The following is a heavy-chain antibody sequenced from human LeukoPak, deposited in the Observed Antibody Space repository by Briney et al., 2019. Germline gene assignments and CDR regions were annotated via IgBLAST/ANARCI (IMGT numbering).Heavy chain of an antibody. D-gene: IGHD6-6*01. V-gene: IGHV1-69*13. Sequence: ASVKVSCKASGGTFSSYAISWVRPAPGQGLEWMGGIIPIFGTANYAQKFQGRVTITADESTSTAYMELSSLRSEDTAVCYCARDSYSSSSRGYYYMDVWGKGTTVTVSS. J-gene: IGHJ6*03. CDR2: IIPIFGTA. CDR1: GGTFSSYA. CDR3: ARDSYSSSSRGYYYMDV.